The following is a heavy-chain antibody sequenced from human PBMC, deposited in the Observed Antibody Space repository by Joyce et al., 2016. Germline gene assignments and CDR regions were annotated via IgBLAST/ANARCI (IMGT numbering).Heavy chain of an antibody. D-gene: IGHD6-19*01. Sequence: QLQLRESGPGLVKASETLSLTCSVSGASISSSTYYWGWIRQPPGKGLEWIGSIYYSGTTYYNPSLKSRVTISVDTSKIQFSLKLSSVTAADTAIYYCARSSNGWAYIDDWGQGTLVTVSS. CDR3: ARSSNGWAYIDD. CDR1: GASISSSTYY. V-gene: IGHV4-39*01. CDR2: IYYSGTT. J-gene: IGHJ4*02.